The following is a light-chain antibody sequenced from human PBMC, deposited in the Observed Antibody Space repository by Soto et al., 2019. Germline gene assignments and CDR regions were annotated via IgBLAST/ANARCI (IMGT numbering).Light chain of an antibody. J-gene: IGLJ2*01. CDR3: AAWYDSLTGVV. Sequence: QSVLTQPPSASGTPGQRVTISCSGSSSNIGRNTVNWYQQLPGTAPKLLIYINNQRPSGVPDRFSGSKSGTSASLAISGRQSEDEADYYCAAWYDSLTGVVFGGGTKLTVL. CDR1: SSNIGRNT. V-gene: IGLV1-44*01. CDR2: INN.